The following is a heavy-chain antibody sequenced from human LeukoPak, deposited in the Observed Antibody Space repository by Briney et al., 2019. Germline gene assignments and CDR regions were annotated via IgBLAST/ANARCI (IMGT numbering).Heavy chain of an antibody. D-gene: IGHD2-2*01. CDR2: ISGSGGST. V-gene: IGHV3-23*01. CDR3: AKTFGTIDPFEY. Sequence: GGSLRLSCAASGFTFSSYVMSWVRQAPGKGLEWVSAISGSGGSTYYADSVKGRFTISRDNSKNTFYLQMNSLRADDTAVYYCAKTFGTIDPFEYWGQGTLVTVSS. J-gene: IGHJ4*02. CDR1: GFTFSSYV.